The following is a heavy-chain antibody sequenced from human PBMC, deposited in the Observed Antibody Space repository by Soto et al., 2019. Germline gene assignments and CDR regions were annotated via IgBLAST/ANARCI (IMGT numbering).Heavy chain of an antibody. D-gene: IGHD6-19*01. CDR3: ARAVGQFDP. CDR1: GYTFSSYA. V-gene: IGHV1-3*01. J-gene: IGHJ5*02. CDR2: INAANGNV. Sequence: QVQLMQSGAEVKKPGASVKVSCKASGYTFSSYALHWVRQAPGQRLEWMGWINAANGNVKYSQKFQGRVTITRDTSASTAYMELSSLRSEDTAVYYCARAVGQFDPWGQGTLVTVSS.